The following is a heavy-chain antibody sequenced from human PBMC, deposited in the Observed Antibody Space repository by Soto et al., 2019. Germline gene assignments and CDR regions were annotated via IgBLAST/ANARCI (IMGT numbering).Heavy chain of an antibody. Sequence: GGSLRLSCAASGFTFSSYSMNWVRQAPGKGLEWVSYISSSSSTIYYADSGKGRFTISRDNAKNSLYLQMNSLRAEDTAVYYCARDRLYYGSGSYYNERADAFDIWGQGTMVTVSS. CDR3: ARDRLYYGSGSYYNERADAFDI. J-gene: IGHJ3*02. V-gene: IGHV3-48*01. CDR2: ISSSSSTI. CDR1: GFTFSSYS. D-gene: IGHD3-10*01.